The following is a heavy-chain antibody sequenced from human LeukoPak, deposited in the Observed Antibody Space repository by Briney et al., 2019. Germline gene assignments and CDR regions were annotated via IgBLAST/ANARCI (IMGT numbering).Heavy chain of an antibody. D-gene: IGHD2-15*01. V-gene: IGHV3-72*01. Sequence: GGSLRLSCAASGFTFSDHYMDWVRQAPGKGLDWVGRIRNKANSYTTEYAASVKGRFTFSRDDSKNSLYLQMNSLKIEDTAVYYCAKAHPRSRFDSWGQGTLVTVSS. CDR1: GFTFSDHY. CDR3: AKAHPRSRFDS. CDR2: IRNKANSYTT. J-gene: IGHJ4*02.